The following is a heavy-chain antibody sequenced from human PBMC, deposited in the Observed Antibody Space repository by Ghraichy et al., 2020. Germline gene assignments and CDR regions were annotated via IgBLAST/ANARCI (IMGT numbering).Heavy chain of an antibody. Sequence: GGSLRLSCAASGFTFSSYWMSWVRQAPGKGLEWVANIKQDGSEKYYVDSVKDRFTISRDNAKNSLYLQMNSLRAENTAVYYCARDSGVVYGDYDSGGLIYYYYGMDVWGQGTTVTVSS. J-gene: IGHJ6*02. CDR2: IKQDGSEK. V-gene: IGHV3-7*01. D-gene: IGHD4-17*01. CDR3: ARDSGVVYGDYDSGGLIYYYYGMDV. CDR1: GFTFSSYW.